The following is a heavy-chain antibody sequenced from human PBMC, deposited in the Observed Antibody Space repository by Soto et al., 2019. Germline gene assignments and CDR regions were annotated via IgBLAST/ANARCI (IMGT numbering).Heavy chain of an antibody. CDR1: GGTFSSYF. V-gene: IGHV1-69*01. D-gene: IGHD6-13*01. CDR2: IIPVFGTG. Sequence: QVQLVQSGAEVKKAGSSVKVSCTVSGGTFSSYFINWVRQAPGQGLEWVGGIIPVFGTGSYAEKFQGRVTITADDSTSTDYMELSRLRSDDTAVYYCARETPSAAAAYYYYGLDVWGQGTTVTVPS. J-gene: IGHJ6*02. CDR3: ARETPSAAAAYYYYGLDV.